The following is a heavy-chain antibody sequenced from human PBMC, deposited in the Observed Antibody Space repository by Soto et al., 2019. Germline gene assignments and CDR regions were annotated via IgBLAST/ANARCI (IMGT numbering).Heavy chain of an antibody. CDR1: GGSISSTSYY. D-gene: IGHD5-12*01. CDR2: IYYSGST. CDR3: ARQENGYNSVDFDY. J-gene: IGHJ4*02. Sequence: SETLSLTCTVSGGSISSTSYYWGWIRQPPGKGLEWVGIIYYSGSTYYNPSLKSRVTISVDTSKNQFSLKLSSATAADTAVYYCARQENGYNSVDFDYWGQGTLVTVSS. V-gene: IGHV4-39*01.